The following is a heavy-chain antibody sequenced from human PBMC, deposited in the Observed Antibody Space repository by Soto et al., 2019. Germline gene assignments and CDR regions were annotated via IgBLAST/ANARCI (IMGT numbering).Heavy chain of an antibody. CDR3: AKGSESGYDLFDY. D-gene: IGHD5-12*01. CDR2: ISSSGSFT. J-gene: IGHJ4*02. V-gene: IGHV3-11*06. CDR1: GFIFSDYY. Sequence: GGSLRLSCVASGFIFSDYYMSWIRQAPGKGLEWVSYISSSGSFTNYADSVKGRFSISRDNAKNSLYLHMNSLRAEDTAVYYCAKGSESGYDLFDYWGQGTQVTVSS.